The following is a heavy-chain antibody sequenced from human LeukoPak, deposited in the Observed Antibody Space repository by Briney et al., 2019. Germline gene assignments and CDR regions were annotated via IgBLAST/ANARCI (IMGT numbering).Heavy chain of an antibody. D-gene: IGHD3-10*01. CDR3: ARAYNYYGAGSYYNAGY. CDR2: IIPIFGTA. CDR1: GGTFSSYA. V-gene: IGHV1-69*13. J-gene: IGHJ4*02. Sequence: SVKDSCKASGGTFSSYAISWVRQAPGQGLEWMGGIIPIFGTANYAQKFQGRVTITADESTSTAYMELSSLRSEDTAVYYCARAYNYYGAGSYYNAGYWGQGTLVTVSS.